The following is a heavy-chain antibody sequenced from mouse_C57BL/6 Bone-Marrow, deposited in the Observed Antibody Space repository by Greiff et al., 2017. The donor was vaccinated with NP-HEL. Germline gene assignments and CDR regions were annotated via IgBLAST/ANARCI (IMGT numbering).Heavy chain of an antibody. J-gene: IGHJ4*01. CDR1: GYTFTSYW. CDR3: ARRADYYAMDY. CDR2: IHPNSGST. D-gene: IGHD3-3*01. V-gene: IGHV1-64*01. Sequence: QVQLQQSGAELVKPGASVTLSCKASGYTFTSYWMHWVKQRPGQGLEWIGMIHPNSGSTNYNEKFKSKATLTVDKSSSTAYMQLSSLTSEDSAIYYCARRADYYAMDYWGQGTSVTVSS.